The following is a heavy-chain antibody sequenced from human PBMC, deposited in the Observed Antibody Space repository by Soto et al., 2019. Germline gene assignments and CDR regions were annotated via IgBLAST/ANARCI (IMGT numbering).Heavy chain of an antibody. CDR3: ARYDYDILTGYSY. V-gene: IGHV4-30-4*01. CDR1: GGSISSGDYY. J-gene: IGHJ4*02. Sequence: LSLTCTVSGGSISSGDYYWSWIRQPPGKGLEWIGYIYCSGSTYYNPSLKSRVTISVDTSKNQFSLKLSSVTAADTAVYYCARYDYDILTGYSYWGQGTLVTVSS. D-gene: IGHD3-9*01. CDR2: IYCSGST.